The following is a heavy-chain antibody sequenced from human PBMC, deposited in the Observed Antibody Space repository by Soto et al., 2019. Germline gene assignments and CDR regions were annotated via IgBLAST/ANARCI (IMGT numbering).Heavy chain of an antibody. J-gene: IGHJ4*02. D-gene: IGHD2-15*01. CDR2: ISSSGGST. CDR3: AKYGCSGGSCDLDY. CDR1: GFTFSSYA. V-gene: IGHV3-23*01. Sequence: EVQLLESGGGLVQPGGSLRLSCAASGFTFSSYAMSWVRQAPGKGLEWVSAISSSGGSTYYADSVKGRFTISRDNSKNTLYLQMNSLRAEDTAVYYCAKYGCSGGSCDLDYWGQGTLVTVSS.